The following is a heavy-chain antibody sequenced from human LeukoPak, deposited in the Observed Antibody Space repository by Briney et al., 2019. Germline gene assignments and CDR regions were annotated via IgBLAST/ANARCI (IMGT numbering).Heavy chain of an antibody. D-gene: IGHD5-12*01. CDR1: GYSFTSYW. Sequence: GESLKISCKGSGYSFTSYWIGCVRQMPGKGLEWIGIIYPRDSDTRYSPSFQGQVTISADKSISTAYLQWSSLKASDTGIYYCARPAEGGYSAYDFGSWGQGTLVTVSS. CDR2: IYPRDSDT. V-gene: IGHV5-51*01. J-gene: IGHJ4*02. CDR3: ARPAEGGYSAYDFGS.